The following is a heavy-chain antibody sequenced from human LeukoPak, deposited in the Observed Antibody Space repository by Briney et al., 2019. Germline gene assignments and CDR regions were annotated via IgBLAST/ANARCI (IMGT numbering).Heavy chain of an antibody. CDR1: GGSISSYY. Sequence: PSETLSLTCTVSGGSISSYYWSWIRQPPGKGLEWIGYIYYSGSTNYNPSLKSRVTISVDTSKNQFSLKLSSVTAADTAVYYCARERRWLYDYWGQGTLVTVSS. D-gene: IGHD5-24*01. V-gene: IGHV4-59*01. CDR3: ARERRWLYDY. CDR2: IYYSGST. J-gene: IGHJ4*02.